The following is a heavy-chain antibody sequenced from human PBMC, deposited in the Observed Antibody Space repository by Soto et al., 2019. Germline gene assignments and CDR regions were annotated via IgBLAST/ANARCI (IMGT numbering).Heavy chain of an antibody. J-gene: IGHJ6*04. Sequence: SETLSLTCTVSGGSISSGDYYWSWIRQPPGKGLEWIGYIYYSGSTYYTPSLRSRVTISVDTSKNQFSLKLSSVTAADTAVYYFGRARRGMATIGGGYYYGMDVWGKGTTVTVSS. V-gene: IGHV4-30-4*01. CDR3: GRARRGMATIGGGYYYGMDV. D-gene: IGHD3-16*01. CDR2: IYYSGST. CDR1: GGSISSGDYY.